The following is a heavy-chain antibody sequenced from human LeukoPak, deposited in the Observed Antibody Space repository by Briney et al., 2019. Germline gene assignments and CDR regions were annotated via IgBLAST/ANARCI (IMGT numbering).Heavy chain of an antibody. CDR1: GGSFSGYY. V-gene: IGHV4-59*12. J-gene: IGHJ6*02. Sequence: PSETLSLTCAVYGGSFSGYYWSWIRQPPGKGLEWIGYIYYSGSTNYNPSLKSRVTISVDTSKNQFSLKLSSVTAADTAVYYCAREDGDYGMDVWGQGTTVTVSS. CDR3: AREDGDYGMDV. D-gene: IGHD3-10*01. CDR2: IYYSGST.